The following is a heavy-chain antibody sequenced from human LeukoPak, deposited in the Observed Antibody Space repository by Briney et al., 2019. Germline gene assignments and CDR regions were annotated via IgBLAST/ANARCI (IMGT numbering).Heavy chain of an antibody. D-gene: IGHD2-2*01. V-gene: IGHV3-48*01. Sequence: GGSLRLSCAASGFTFSSYSMNWVRQAPGKGLEWVSYISGSSSTIYYADSVKGRFTISRDNAKNSLYLQMNSLRAEDTAVYYCARPLSSSTSCYDYWGQGTLVTVSS. J-gene: IGHJ4*02. CDR2: ISGSSSTI. CDR1: GFTFSSYS. CDR3: ARPLSSSTSCYDY.